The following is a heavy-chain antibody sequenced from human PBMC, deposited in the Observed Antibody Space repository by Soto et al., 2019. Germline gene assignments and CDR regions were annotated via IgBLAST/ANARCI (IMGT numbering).Heavy chain of an antibody. D-gene: IGHD3-9*01. CDR1: GGTFSSYA. J-gene: IGHJ6*02. CDR2: IIPIFGTA. CDR3: ARVIQTQHLRYFDWLRRDYYYYYGMDV. V-gene: IGHV1-69*13. Sequence: SVEVSCKASGGTFSSYAISWVRQAPGQGLEWMGGIIPIFGTANYAQKFQGRVTITADESTSTAYMELSSLRSEDTAVYYCARVIQTQHLRYFDWLRRDYYYYYGMDVWGQGTTVTVSS.